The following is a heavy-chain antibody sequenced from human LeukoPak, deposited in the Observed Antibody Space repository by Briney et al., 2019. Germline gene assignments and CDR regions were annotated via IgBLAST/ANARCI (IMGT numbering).Heavy chain of an antibody. CDR3: ARSYGPYYYYYMDV. CDR2: INPSGGST. Sequence: ASVKVSCKASGYTLTGYCMHWVRQAPGQGLEWMGIINPSGGSTSYAQKFQGRVTMTRDMSTSTVYMELSSLRSEDTAVYYCARSYGPYYYYYMDVWGKGTTVTVSS. D-gene: IGHD5-18*01. CDR1: GYTLTGYC. J-gene: IGHJ6*03. V-gene: IGHV1-46*01.